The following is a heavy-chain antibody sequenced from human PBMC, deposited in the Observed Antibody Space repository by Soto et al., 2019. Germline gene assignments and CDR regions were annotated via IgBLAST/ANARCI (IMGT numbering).Heavy chain of an antibody. CDR1: GFTFSDYY. D-gene: IGHD6-13*01. CDR3: ARDLHPTRQLVHFFDY. J-gene: IGHJ4*02. V-gene: IGHV3-11*01. CDR2: ISSSGSTI. Sequence: GGSLRLSCAASGFTFSDYYMSWIRQAPGKGLEWVSYISSSGSTIYYADSVKSRFTISRDNAKNSLYLQMHSLRAEDTAVYYCARDLHPTRQLVHFFDYWGQGTLVTVSS.